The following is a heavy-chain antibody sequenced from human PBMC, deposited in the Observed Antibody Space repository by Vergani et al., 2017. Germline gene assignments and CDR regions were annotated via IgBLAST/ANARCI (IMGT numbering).Heavy chain of an antibody. D-gene: IGHD6-13*01. V-gene: IGHV3-30*03. CDR2: ISYDGSNK. CDR3: ARDPPGYSSSCSDY. J-gene: IGHJ4*02. Sequence: QVQLVESGGGVVQPGRSLRLSCAASGFTFSSYGMHWVRQAPGKGLEWVAVISYDGSNKYYADSVKGRFTISRDNSKNTLYLQMNSLRAEDTAVYYCARDPPGYSSSCSDYWGQGTLVTVSS. CDR1: GFTFSSYG.